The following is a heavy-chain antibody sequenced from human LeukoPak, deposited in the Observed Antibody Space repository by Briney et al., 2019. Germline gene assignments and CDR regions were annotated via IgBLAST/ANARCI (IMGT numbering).Heavy chain of an antibody. Sequence: GESLKISCKASGHSFTTYWIGWVRQMPGEGLEWMGMFFPGDSDRRYSPSFQGQVTISADKSITAAYLQWNSLKASDTAIYYCARGPRGGNWNEALDYWGQGTLVTVSS. J-gene: IGHJ4*02. CDR2: FFPGDSDR. CDR1: GHSFTTYW. V-gene: IGHV5-51*01. D-gene: IGHD1-1*01. CDR3: ARGPRGGNWNEALDY.